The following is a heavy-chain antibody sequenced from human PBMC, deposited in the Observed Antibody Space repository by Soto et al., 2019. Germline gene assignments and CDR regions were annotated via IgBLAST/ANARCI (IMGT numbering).Heavy chain of an antibody. CDR1: GYTFTGYY. V-gene: IGHV1-2*02. J-gene: IGHJ6*02. CDR2: INPNSGGT. Sequence: ASVKVSCKASGYTFTGYYMRWVRQAPGQGLEWMGWINPNSGGTNYAQKFQGRVTMTRDTSISTAYMELSRLRSDDTAVYYCARARPEDYTPLIYYYGMDVWGQGTTVTVSS. CDR3: ARARPEDYTPLIYYYGMDV. D-gene: IGHD4-4*01.